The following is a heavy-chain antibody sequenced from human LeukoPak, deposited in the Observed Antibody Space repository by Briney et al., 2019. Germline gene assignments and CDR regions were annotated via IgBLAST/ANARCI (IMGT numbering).Heavy chain of an antibody. Sequence: PGGSLRLSCAASGFIFSSYVIHWVRQAPGKGLEWVAVISYDGSGEYYTDSVKGRFTIYRDNSKNTLYLQMNSLRTEDTAVYYCAKDSSADDSSGYSYYFDYWGQGTLVTVSS. CDR3: AKDSSADDSSGYSYYFDY. CDR1: GFIFSSYV. J-gene: IGHJ4*02. D-gene: IGHD3-22*01. CDR2: ISYDGSGE. V-gene: IGHV3-30-3*01.